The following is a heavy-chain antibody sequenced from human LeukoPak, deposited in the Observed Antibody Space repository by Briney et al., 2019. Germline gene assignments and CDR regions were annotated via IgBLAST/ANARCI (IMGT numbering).Heavy chain of an antibody. J-gene: IGHJ5*02. CDR3: TRDRLGESGWFDP. Sequence: ASVKVSCKASGYTFTDYNIHWVRQAPGQGLEWMGWMNPNSGGANYAQKFQDRVTMTRDTSISTAYMELSGVRSDDSAVYYCTRDRLGESGWFDPGGQGTLVTVSS. CDR2: MNPNSGGA. CDR1: GYTFTDYN. V-gene: IGHV1-2*02. D-gene: IGHD3-16*01.